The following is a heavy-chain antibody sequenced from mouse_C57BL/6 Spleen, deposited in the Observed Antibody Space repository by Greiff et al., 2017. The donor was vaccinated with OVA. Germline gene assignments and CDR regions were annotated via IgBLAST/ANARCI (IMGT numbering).Heavy chain of an antibody. CDR1: GYTFTDYE. J-gene: IGHJ3*01. V-gene: IGHV1-15*01. D-gene: IGHD2-10*02. Sequence: QVQLQQSGAELVRPGASVTLSCEASGYTFTDYEMHWVKQTPVHGLEWIGAIDPETGGTAYNQKFKGKALLTADKSSSTAYMELRSLTSEDSAVYYCTRGGYGYGNYVWFAYWGQGTLVTVSA. CDR3: TRGGYGYGNYVWFAY. CDR2: IDPETGGT.